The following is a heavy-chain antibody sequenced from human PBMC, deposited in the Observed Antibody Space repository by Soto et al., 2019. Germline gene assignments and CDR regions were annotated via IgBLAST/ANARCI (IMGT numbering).Heavy chain of an antibody. CDR2: IYHSGST. Sequence: PSETLSLTCAVSGGSISSGGYSWNWIRQSPGKGLEWIGYIYHSGSTSYNPSLKSRVTISVDRSKNQFSLKLSSVTAADTAVYYCARDRYDGYYFDYWGQGTLVTVSS. D-gene: IGHD3-16*01. V-gene: IGHV4-30-2*06. CDR1: GGSISSGGYS. CDR3: ARDRYDGYYFDY. J-gene: IGHJ4*02.